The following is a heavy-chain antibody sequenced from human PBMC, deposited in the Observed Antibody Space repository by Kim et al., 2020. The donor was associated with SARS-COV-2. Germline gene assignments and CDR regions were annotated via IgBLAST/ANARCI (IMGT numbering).Heavy chain of an antibody. Sequence: YADSVKGRFTISRDNAKNSLYLQMNSLRAEDTAVYYCARAGIPLYYGMDVWGQGTTVTVSS. J-gene: IGHJ6*02. CDR3: ARAGIPLYYGMDV. D-gene: IGHD2-21*01. V-gene: IGHV3-21*01.